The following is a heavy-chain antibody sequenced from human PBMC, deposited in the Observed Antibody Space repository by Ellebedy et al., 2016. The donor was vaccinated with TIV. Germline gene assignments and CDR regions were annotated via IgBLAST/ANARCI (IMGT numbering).Heavy chain of an antibody. J-gene: IGHJ4*02. D-gene: IGHD5-12*01. CDR2: IKQDGSEK. CDR1: GFTFSSYW. Sequence: GGSLRLXXAASGFTFSSYWMSWVRQAPGKGLEWVANIKQDGSEKYYVDSVKGRFTISRDNAKNSLYLQMNSLRAEDTAVYYCARDRIVATSPPGYWGQGTLVTVSS. CDR3: ARDRIVATSPPGY. V-gene: IGHV3-7*01.